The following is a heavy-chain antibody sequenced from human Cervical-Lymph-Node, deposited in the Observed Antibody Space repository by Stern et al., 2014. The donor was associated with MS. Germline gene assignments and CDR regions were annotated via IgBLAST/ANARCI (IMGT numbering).Heavy chain of an antibody. Sequence: VQLVESGSELKKPGASVKVSCKASGYIFTNYAMNWVRQAPGHGLEWMGWINTNTGNPTYAQGFTGRFVFSLDTSVSTAYLQISSLKAEDTAVYYCARVWSRYGDYGMDVWGQGTTVTVSS. CDR3: ARVWSRYGDYGMDV. V-gene: IGHV7-4-1*02. CDR1: GYIFTNYA. D-gene: IGHD4-17*01. CDR2: INTNTGNP. J-gene: IGHJ6*02.